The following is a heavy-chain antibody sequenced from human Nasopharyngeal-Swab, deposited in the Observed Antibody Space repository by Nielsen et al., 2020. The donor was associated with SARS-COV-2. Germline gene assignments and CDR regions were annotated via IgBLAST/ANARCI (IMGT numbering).Heavy chain of an antibody. CDR1: GCPISRCVYS. CDR3: ARTVDTAMVYYFDY. J-gene: IGHJ4*02. V-gene: IGHV4-31*03. Sequence: SETLSLTCTVSGCPISRCVYSWSWIRQHPGKGLAWLGYLYYSGSTYYNPSLKSRVTISVDTSKNQFSLKLSSVTAADTAVYYCARTVDTAMVYYFDYWGQGTLVTVSS. CDR2: LYYSGST. D-gene: IGHD5-18*01.